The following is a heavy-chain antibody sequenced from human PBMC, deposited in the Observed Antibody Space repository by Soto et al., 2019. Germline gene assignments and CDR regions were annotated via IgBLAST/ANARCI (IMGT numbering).Heavy chain of an antibody. Sequence: EVQLLESGGGLVQPGGSLRLSCAASGFTFSNYAMNWVRQAPGKGLEWVSVISGSGDSTYYADSVKGRFTISRDSSKNTLYLQMNSLRAEDTAVYYCGRRSSSWYFDYWGQGTLVTVSS. CDR3: GRRSSSWYFDY. J-gene: IGHJ4*02. CDR2: ISGSGDST. V-gene: IGHV3-23*01. D-gene: IGHD6-13*01. CDR1: GFTFSNYA.